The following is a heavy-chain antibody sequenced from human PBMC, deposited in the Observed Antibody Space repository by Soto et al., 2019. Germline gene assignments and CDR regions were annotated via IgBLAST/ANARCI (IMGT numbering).Heavy chain of an antibody. CDR3: IRDFYEYYYDSSGYLDY. Sequence: GASVKVSCKASGGTFSSYAISWVRQAPGQGLEWMGGIITIFGTANYAQKFQGRVTITADESTSTAYMELSSLRTEDTSVYYFIRDFYEYYYDSSGYLDYWGQGTLVTVSS. CDR2: IITIFGTA. V-gene: IGHV1-69*13. CDR1: GGTFSSYA. J-gene: IGHJ4*02. D-gene: IGHD3-22*01.